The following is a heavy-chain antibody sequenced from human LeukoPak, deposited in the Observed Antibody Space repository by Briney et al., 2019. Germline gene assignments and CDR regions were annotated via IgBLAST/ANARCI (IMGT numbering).Heavy chain of an antibody. J-gene: IGHJ4*02. CDR2: INQDGSEE. CDR3: ARVIRAAPGKGYFDY. Sequence: PGGSLRLSCAASGFTFSGSWMSWVRQAPGQGLECVANINQDGSEEYYVDSVKGRFTISRDNAKNSLYLQMNSLRAEDTAIYYCARVIRAAPGKGYFDYWGQGTLVTVSS. V-gene: IGHV3-7*03. CDR1: GFTFSGSW. D-gene: IGHD6-13*01.